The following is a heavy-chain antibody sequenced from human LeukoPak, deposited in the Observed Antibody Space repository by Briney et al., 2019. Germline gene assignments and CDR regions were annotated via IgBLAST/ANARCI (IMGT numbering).Heavy chain of an antibody. J-gene: IGHJ6*03. Sequence: GGSLRLSCAASGFTFSSYAMHWVRQAPGKGLEWVAVISYDGSNKYYADSVKGRFTISRDNSKNTLYLQMNSLRAEDTAVYYCARGIQLWRDYYYCMDVWGKGTTVTVSS. CDR3: ARGIQLWRDYYYCMDV. CDR2: ISYDGSNK. V-gene: IGHV3-30*04. CDR1: GFTFSSYA. D-gene: IGHD5-18*01.